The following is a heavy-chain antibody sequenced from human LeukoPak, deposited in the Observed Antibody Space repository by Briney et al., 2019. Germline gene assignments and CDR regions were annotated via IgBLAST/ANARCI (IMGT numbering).Heavy chain of an antibody. CDR2: IIPIFGTA. D-gene: IGHD1-1*01. Sequence: SVKDSCKASGGTFSSYAISWVRQAPGQGLEWMGGIIPIFGTANYAQKFQGRVTITANESTSTAYMELSSLRSEDTAVYYCAREPAGLERHSTGDYWGQGTLVTVSS. V-gene: IGHV1-69*01. CDR3: AREPAGLERHSTGDY. J-gene: IGHJ4*02. CDR1: GGTFSSYA.